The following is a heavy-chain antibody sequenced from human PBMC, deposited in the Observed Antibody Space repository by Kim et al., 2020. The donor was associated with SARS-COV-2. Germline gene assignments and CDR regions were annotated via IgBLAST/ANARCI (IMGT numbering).Heavy chain of an antibody. CDR1: GASISSSGYY. CDR3: ASGKMVRGVVITSFD. J-gene: IGHJ4*01. Sequence: SETLSLTCAVSGASISSSGYYWNWLRQRPGKGLEWIAYISYTGSKYYNPSLKSRLLLSLDTSKNQFSVKLNSVTGADTAVSYCASGKMVRGVVITSFD. CDR2: ISYTGSK. V-gene: IGHV4-31*11. D-gene: IGHD3-10*01.